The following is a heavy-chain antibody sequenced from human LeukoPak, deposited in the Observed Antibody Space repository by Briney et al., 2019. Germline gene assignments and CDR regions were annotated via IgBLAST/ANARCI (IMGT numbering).Heavy chain of an antibody. CDR3: AKDRRAATHKNWFDP. Sequence: GGSLRLSCAASGFTVSSNYMSWVRQAPGKGLEWVSVIYSGGSTYYADSVKGRFTISRDNSKNTLYLQMNSLRAEDTAVYYCAKDRRAATHKNWFDPWGQGTLVTVSS. CDR2: IYSGGST. D-gene: IGHD2-15*01. CDR1: GFTVSSNY. J-gene: IGHJ5*02. V-gene: IGHV3-53*05.